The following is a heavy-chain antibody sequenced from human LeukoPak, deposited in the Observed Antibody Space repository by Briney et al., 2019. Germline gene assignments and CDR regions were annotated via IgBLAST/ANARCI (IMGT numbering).Heavy chain of an antibody. Sequence: GGSLRLSCAASGFTFSSYSMNWVRQAPGKGLEWVSSIFPSGGEIHYADSVKGRFTISRDNSKNTLYLQMNSLRAEDTAVYYCAKDPYSSGWYGAFDIWGQGTMVTVSS. CDR3: AKDPYSSGWYGAFDI. J-gene: IGHJ3*02. CDR1: GFTFSSYS. CDR2: IFPSGGEI. V-gene: IGHV3-23*01. D-gene: IGHD6-19*01.